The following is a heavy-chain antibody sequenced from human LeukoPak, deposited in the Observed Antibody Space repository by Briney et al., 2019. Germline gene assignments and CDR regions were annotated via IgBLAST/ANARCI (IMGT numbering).Heavy chain of an antibody. Sequence: RASVKVSCKASGYTFTGYHMHWVRQAPGQGLEWMGRINPNSGDTNYAQKFQGRVTMTRDTSISTAYMELSRLRSDDTAVYYCARYKSASDYGMDVWGQGTTVTVSS. D-gene: IGHD1-14*01. CDR3: ARYKSASDYGMDV. J-gene: IGHJ6*02. CDR2: INPNSGDT. V-gene: IGHV1-2*06. CDR1: GYTFTGYH.